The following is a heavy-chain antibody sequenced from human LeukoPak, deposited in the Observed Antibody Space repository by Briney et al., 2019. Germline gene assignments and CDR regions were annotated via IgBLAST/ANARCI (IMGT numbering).Heavy chain of an antibody. Sequence: GGSLRLSCAASGFTFSSYWMHWVRQAPGKGLVWVSRINSDGSYTTYADSVKGRFTISRDNAKNTLYLRMNSLRADDTAVYYCARATIAPNWFDPWGQGTLVTVSS. D-gene: IGHD6-13*01. CDR2: INSDGSYT. J-gene: IGHJ5*02. CDR1: GFTFSSYW. V-gene: IGHV3-74*01. CDR3: ARATIAPNWFDP.